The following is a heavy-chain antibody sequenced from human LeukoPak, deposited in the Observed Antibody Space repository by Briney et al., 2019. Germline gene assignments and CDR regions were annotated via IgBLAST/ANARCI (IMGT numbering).Heavy chain of an antibody. CDR2: IWYDGSRK. Sequence: GGSLRLSCVASGFIFSNSGMHWVRQAPGKGLEWVAVIWYDGSRKYCADSVQGRFTISRDNSKNTLYLQMSSLRADDTAVYFCAREAHYDGSGYYFDYWGQGTLVTVSS. V-gene: IGHV3-33*01. D-gene: IGHD3-22*01. CDR1: GFIFSNSG. J-gene: IGHJ4*02. CDR3: AREAHYDGSGYYFDY.